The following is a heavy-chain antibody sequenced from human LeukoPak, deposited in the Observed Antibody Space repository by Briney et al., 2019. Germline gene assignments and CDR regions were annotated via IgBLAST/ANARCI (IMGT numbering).Heavy chain of an antibody. J-gene: IGHJ4*02. Sequence: KTGGSLRLSCAASGFTFSSYAMSWVRQAPGKGLEWVSGITGSGGNTYYADSVKGRFTISRDNSKNTLYLQMSSLRAEDTAIYYCAKDTSTRWYSSTPLPGDYWGQGTLVTVSS. V-gene: IGHV3-23*01. CDR1: GFTFSSYA. CDR3: AKDTSTRWYSSTPLPGDY. CDR2: ITGSGGNT. D-gene: IGHD6-13*01.